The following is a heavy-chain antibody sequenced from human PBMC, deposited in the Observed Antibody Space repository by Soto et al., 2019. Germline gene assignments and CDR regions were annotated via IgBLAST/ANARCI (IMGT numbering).Heavy chain of an antibody. V-gene: IGHV3-48*01. CDR2: ISSRSKTI. CDR3: AREDILGARSFDY. J-gene: IGHJ4*02. CDR1: GFTFSGYS. Sequence: GGSLRLSCATSGFTFSGYSMNWVRQAPGKGLEWLSYISSRSKTIYYADSVRGRFTVSRDNAKNSLSLLMNSLRAEDTAVYYCAREDILGARSFDYWGQGTVVTVSS. D-gene: IGHD5-12*01.